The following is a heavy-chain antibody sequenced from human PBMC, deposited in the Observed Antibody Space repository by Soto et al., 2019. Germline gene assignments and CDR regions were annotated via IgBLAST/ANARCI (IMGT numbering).Heavy chain of an antibody. CDR3: SGWMACLDV. V-gene: IGHV3-74*01. J-gene: IGHJ6*02. D-gene: IGHD2-2*03. Sequence: DVQLVESGGGVVQPGGSLRLSCAASGLSFNIYWMHWVRQVPGKGLVWLARINSDGSHTIYVDSVKGRFTISRDNAKNTVLLQMDSLSDDDTGVYHCSGWMACLDVWGQGTTDTVSS. CDR1: GLSFNIYW. CDR2: INSDGSHT.